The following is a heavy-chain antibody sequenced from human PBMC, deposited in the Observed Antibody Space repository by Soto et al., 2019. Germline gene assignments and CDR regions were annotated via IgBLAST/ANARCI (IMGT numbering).Heavy chain of an antibody. V-gene: IGHV4-59*01. CDR2: IYYSGST. Sequence: TSETLSLTCTVSGGSISSYYWSWIRQPPGKGLEWIGYIYYSGSTNYNPSLKSRVTISVDTSKNQFSLKLSSVTAADTAVYYCARARGVPYYFDYWGQGTLVTVSS. J-gene: IGHJ4*02. CDR3: ARARGVPYYFDY. D-gene: IGHD3-10*01. CDR1: GGSISSYY.